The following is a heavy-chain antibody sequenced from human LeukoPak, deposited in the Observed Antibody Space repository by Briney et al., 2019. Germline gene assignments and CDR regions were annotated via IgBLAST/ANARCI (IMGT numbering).Heavy chain of an antibody. CDR2: ISGSGGST. CDR3: ARDALGEYDY. V-gene: IGHV3-23*01. D-gene: IGHD2/OR15-2a*01. J-gene: IGHJ4*02. CDR1: GFTFSSYA. Sequence: GGSLRLSCAASGFTFSSYAMSWVRQAPGKGLEWVSAISGSGGSTYYADSVKGRFTISRDNAKNSLYLQMNSLRAEDTAVYYCARDALGEYDYWGQGTLVTVSS.